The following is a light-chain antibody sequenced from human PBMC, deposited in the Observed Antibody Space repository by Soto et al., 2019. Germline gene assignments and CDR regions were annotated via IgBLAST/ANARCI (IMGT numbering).Light chain of an antibody. J-gene: IGLJ3*02. CDR1: SSNIGSNY. Sequence: QSVLTQPPSASGTPGQRVTISCSGSSSNIGSNYVYWYQQLPGTAPKLLIYRNNQRPSGVPDRYSGSKSGTSASLAISGLLSEDEDDYYCAAWDDSLSGRVFCGGTKLTVL. V-gene: IGLV1-47*01. CDR3: AAWDDSLSGRV. CDR2: RNN.